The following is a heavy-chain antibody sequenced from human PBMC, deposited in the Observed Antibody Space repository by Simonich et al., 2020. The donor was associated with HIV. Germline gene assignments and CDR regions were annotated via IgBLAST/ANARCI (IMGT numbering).Heavy chain of an antibody. CDR3: ARCIAVAGIHGGYYFDY. J-gene: IGHJ4*02. V-gene: IGHV4-4*07. D-gene: IGHD6-19*01. Sequence: QVQLQESGPGLVKPSETLSLTCTVSGGSISSSYWSWIRQPAGKGLEWIGHIYTTESTNYNPAHKSRVTISVDKSKNQFSLKLSSVTAADTAMYYCARCIAVAGIHGGYYFDYWGQGTLVTVSS. CDR1: GGSISSSY. CDR2: IYTTEST.